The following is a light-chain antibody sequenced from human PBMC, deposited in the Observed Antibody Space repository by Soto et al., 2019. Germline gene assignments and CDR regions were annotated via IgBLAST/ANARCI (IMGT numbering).Light chain of an antibody. J-gene: IGLJ1*01. V-gene: IGLV2-11*01. CDR1: NSDFGGYKY. CDR3: CSYTGTYV. CDR2: DVS. Sequence: QSVLTQPRSVSWSPGQSVTISCTGTNSDFGGYKYVSWYQQHPGKAPKLMIYDVSKRPSGVPDRFSGSKSGNTASLTISGPQAEDEPDYFCCSYTGTYVFGTGTKVTVL.